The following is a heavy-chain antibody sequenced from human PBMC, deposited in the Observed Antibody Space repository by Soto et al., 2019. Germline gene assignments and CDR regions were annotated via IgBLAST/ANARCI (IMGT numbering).Heavy chain of an antibody. CDR2: AYYSEST. Sequence: PSETLSLTCTVSGGSIRSSTYQWGWIRQPPGRGLEWIGSAYYSESTYYNPSLKSRVAVSVDTSKNQFSLKVTSVTAADTAVYYCARAVAPYLGTWFDPWGQGTLVTVSS. CDR3: ARAVAPYLGTWFDP. CDR1: GGSIRSSTYQ. D-gene: IGHD3-16*01. V-gene: IGHV4-39*02. J-gene: IGHJ5*02.